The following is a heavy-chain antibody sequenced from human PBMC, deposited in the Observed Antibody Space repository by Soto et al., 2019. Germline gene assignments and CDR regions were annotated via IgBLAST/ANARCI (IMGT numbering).Heavy chain of an antibody. J-gene: IGHJ3*01. CDR2: IFHSGDT. CDR3: AYSTGWYRHDV. V-gene: IGHV4-4*02. D-gene: IGHD6-19*01. Sequence: QVQLQESGPGLVKPSGTLSLTCAVSGDSISNSRWWTWVRQPPGKGLEWIGDIFHSGDTNYNPSLKSRVFISVDKSQNHFSLKVSSVTAADTAVYYCAYSTGWYRHDVCVQGTFVTVSS. CDR1: GDSISNSRW.